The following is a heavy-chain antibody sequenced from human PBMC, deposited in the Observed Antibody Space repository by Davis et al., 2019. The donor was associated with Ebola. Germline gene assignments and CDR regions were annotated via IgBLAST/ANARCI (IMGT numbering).Heavy chain of an antibody. CDR2: ISAYNGNT. V-gene: IGHV1-18*01. Sequence: ASVKVSCKASGGTFSSYAISWVRQAPGQGLEWMGWISAYNGNTNYAQKLQGRVTITRDTSASTAYMELSSLRSEDTAVYYCATEAGLDSSSSSPLYYYYYGMDVWGKGTTVTVSS. CDR1: GGTFSSYA. J-gene: IGHJ6*04. CDR3: ATEAGLDSSSSSPLYYYYYGMDV. D-gene: IGHD6-6*01.